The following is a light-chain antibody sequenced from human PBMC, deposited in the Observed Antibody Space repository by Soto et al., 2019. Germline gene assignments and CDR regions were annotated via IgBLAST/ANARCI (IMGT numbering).Light chain of an antibody. Sequence: QSALAQPASVSGSPGQSITISCTGTTSVVGSYDLVSWYQQHPGKAPKIMIYEVSKRPSGDSNRFSGSKSGNTASLTISGLQAEDEADYYCNSYTSSSTYVFGTGTKVTVL. CDR3: NSYTSSSTYV. V-gene: IGLV2-14*02. CDR2: EVS. CDR1: TSVVGSYDL. J-gene: IGLJ1*01.